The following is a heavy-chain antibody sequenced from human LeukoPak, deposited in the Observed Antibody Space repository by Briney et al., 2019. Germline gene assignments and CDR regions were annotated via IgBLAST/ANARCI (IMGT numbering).Heavy chain of an antibody. CDR1: GGSFSGYY. CDR3: ASDEQDDYPSS. Sequence: SETLSLTCAVYGGSFSGYYWSWIRQPPGKGLEWIGEINHSGSTNYNPSLKSRVTISVDTFKNQFSLKLSSVTAADTAVYYCASDEQDDYPSSWGQGTLVTVSS. D-gene: IGHD4-11*01. CDR2: INHSGST. V-gene: IGHV4-34*01. J-gene: IGHJ4*02.